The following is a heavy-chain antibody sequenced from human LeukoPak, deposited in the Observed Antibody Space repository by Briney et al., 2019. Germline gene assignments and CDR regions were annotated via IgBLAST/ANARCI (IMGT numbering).Heavy chain of an antibody. Sequence: PGGSLTLSCTASGFTLGGYAMSWVRQDPGQGQEWVGFIRSKDCGGTTESAASVKGRFTISRDDSKSIAYLQMNSLKTDDTAVYYCTRDSSYIVVVPAATKTAPYYYYYMDVWGKGTTVTVSS. CDR1: GFTLGGYA. CDR3: TRDSSYIVVVPAATKTAPYYYYYMDV. CDR2: IRSKDCGGTT. J-gene: IGHJ6*03. V-gene: IGHV3-49*04. D-gene: IGHD2-2*01.